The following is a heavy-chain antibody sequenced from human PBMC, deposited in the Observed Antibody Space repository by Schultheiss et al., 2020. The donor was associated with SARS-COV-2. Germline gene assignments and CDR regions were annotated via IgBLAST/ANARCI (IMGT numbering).Heavy chain of an antibody. Sequence: SETLSLTCTVSGGSISSSSYYWSWIRQPPGKGLEWIGEINHSGSTNYNPSLKSRVTISVDTSKNQFSLKLSSVTAADTAVYYCARDKGYYDFWSATSSNYYGMDVWGQGTTVTVSS. J-gene: IGHJ6*02. D-gene: IGHD3-3*01. V-gene: IGHV4-39*07. CDR2: INHSGST. CDR1: GGSISSSSYY. CDR3: ARDKGYYDFWSATSSNYYGMDV.